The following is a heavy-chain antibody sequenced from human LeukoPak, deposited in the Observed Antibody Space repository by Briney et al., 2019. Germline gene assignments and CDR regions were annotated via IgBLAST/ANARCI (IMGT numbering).Heavy chain of an antibody. CDR3: ARGGYCSSTSCYRSDYFDY. D-gene: IGHD2-2*02. V-gene: IGHV1-24*01. CDR1: GYTLTELS. J-gene: IGHJ4*02. Sequence: ASVKVSCKVSGYTLTELSMHWVRQAPGKGLEWMGGFDPEDGETIYAQKFQGRVTMTEDTSTDTAYMELSSLRAEDTAVYYCARGGYCSSTSCYRSDYFDYWGQGTLVTVSS. CDR2: FDPEDGET.